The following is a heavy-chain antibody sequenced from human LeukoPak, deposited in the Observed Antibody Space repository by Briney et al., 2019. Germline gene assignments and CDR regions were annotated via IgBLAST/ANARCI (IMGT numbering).Heavy chain of an antibody. Sequence: GGSLRLSCAASGFTFSTYTMNWVRQAPGKGLEWVSSISSSSSYIAYSDSVKGRFTISRDNAKNSLYLQMNSLRAEDTAVYYCAKEITRPNRAVAGLNYWGQGTLVTVSS. CDR2: ISSSSSYI. CDR3: AKEITRPNRAVAGLNY. CDR1: GFTFSTYT. V-gene: IGHV3-21*01. J-gene: IGHJ4*02. D-gene: IGHD6-19*01.